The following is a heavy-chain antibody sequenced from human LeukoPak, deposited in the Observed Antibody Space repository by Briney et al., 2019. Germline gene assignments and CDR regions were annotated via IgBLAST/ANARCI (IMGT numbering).Heavy chain of an antibody. Sequence: PSQTLSLTCTVPGGSISSGGYYWSWIRQPPGKGLEWIGYIYHSGSTYYNPSLKSRVTISVDRSKNQFSLKLSSVTTANTAVYYCARDPPSGDPLFDYWGQGTLVTVSS. CDR2: IYHSGST. V-gene: IGHV4-30-2*01. CDR1: GGSISSGGYY. CDR3: ARDPPSGDPLFDY. D-gene: IGHD3-10*01. J-gene: IGHJ4*02.